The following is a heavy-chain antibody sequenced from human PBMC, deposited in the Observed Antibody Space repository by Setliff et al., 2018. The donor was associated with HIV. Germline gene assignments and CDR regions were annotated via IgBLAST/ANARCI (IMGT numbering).Heavy chain of an antibody. CDR1: GGTFSSYA. CDR2: IIPSDGAT. CDR3: ARECHIAAADARLANYFDY. Sequence: ASVKVSCKASGGTFSSYAISWVRQAPGQGLEWMGGIIPSDGATTYAQRFEGGVTMTSDTSTNTVYMELSSLRSEDTAVYICARECHIAAADARLANYFDYWGQGTLVTVSS. J-gene: IGHJ4*02. D-gene: IGHD6-13*01. V-gene: IGHV1-69*05.